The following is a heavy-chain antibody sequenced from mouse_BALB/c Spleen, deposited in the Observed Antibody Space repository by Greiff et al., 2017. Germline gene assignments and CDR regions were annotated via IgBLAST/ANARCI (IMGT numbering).Heavy chain of an antibody. CDR3: ARHGGNYDWFAY. V-gene: IGHV2-6-2*01. CDR2: IWSDGST. D-gene: IGHD1-1*02. J-gene: IGHJ3*01. CDR1: GFSLTSYG. Sequence: VKLMESGPDLVAPSQSLSITCTVSGFSLTSYGVHWVRQPPGKGLEWLVVIWSDGSTTYNSALKSRLSISKDNSKSQVFLEMNSLQTDDTAMYYCARHGGNYDWFAYWGQGTLVTVSA.